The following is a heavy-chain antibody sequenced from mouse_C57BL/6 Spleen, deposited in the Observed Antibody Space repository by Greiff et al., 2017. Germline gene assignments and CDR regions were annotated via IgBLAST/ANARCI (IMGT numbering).Heavy chain of an antibody. Sequence: QVQLKQPGAELVRPGSSVKLSCKASGYTFTSYWMHWVKQRPIQGLEWIGNIDPSDSETHYNQKFKDKATLTVDKSSSTAYMQLSSLTSEDSAVYYCARWDDYDPYFDYWGQGTTLTVSS. CDR2: IDPSDSET. J-gene: IGHJ2*01. D-gene: IGHD2-4*01. V-gene: IGHV1-52*01. CDR1: GYTFTSYW. CDR3: ARWDDYDPYFDY.